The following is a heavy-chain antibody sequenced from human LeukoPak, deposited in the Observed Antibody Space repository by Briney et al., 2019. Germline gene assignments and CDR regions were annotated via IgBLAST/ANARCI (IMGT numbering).Heavy chain of an antibody. CDR1: GFTFSTSW. CDR3: ARDRAYNRFDL. CDR2: IKEDGSAQ. V-gene: IGHV3-7*01. Sequence: PGGSLRLSCAASGFTFSTSWMTWVRQTPGKGLEWVANIKEDGSAQNYVDSVKGRFTISRDNAETSLYLQMNSLRVEDTAVYYCARDRAYNRFDLWGQGTLVTVSP. J-gene: IGHJ4*02. D-gene: IGHD5-24*01.